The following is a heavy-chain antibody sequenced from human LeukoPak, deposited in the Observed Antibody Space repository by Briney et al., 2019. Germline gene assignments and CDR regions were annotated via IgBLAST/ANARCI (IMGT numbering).Heavy chain of an antibody. CDR2: IRYDGSNK. V-gene: IGHV3-30*02. CDR3: AKDYSSGWYESWFDP. D-gene: IGHD6-19*01. J-gene: IGHJ5*02. Sequence: GGSLRLSCAASGFSFSSYGMHWVRQAPGKVLEWVAFIRYDGSNKYYADSVKGRFTISRDNTKNTLYLQMNSLRGEDTAVYYCAKDYSSGWYESWFDPWGQGTLVAVSS. CDR1: GFSFSSYG.